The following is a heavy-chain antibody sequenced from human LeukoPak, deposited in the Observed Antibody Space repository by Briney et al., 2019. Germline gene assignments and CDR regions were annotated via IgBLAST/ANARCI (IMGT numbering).Heavy chain of an antibody. CDR1: GGSISSYY. D-gene: IGHD2-15*01. V-gene: IGHV4-59*08. CDR3: ARLVAWFDP. CDR2: IYYSGST. Sequence: SETLSLTCTVSGGSISSYYWSWIRQPPGKGLEWIGYIYYSGSTNYNPSLKSQVTISVDTSKNQFSLKLSSVTAADTAVYYCARLVAWFDPWGQGTLVTVSS. J-gene: IGHJ5*02.